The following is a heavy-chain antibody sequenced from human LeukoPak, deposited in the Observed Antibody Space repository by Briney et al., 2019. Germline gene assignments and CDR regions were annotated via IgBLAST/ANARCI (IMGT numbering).Heavy chain of an antibody. CDR3: AKDYTKGVGATDY. CDR2: ISVPGGST. V-gene: IGHV3-23*01. J-gene: IGHJ4*01. Sequence: GGSLRLSCAASGFTFSVYVMSWVRQAPGKGLEWVSVISVPGGSTCYADSVKGRFTISRDNSKNTLCLQMNSLSAEDTAVYYCAKDYTKGVGATDYWGHGTLVTVSS. CDR1: GFTFSVYV. D-gene: IGHD1-26*01.